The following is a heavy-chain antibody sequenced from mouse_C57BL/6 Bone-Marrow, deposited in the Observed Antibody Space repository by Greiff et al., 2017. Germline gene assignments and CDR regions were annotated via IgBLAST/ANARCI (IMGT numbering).Heavy chain of an antibody. CDR1: GFTFSNYW. Sequence: EVKVEESGGGLVQPGGSMKLSCVASGFTFSNYWMNWVRQSPEKGLEWVAQIRLKSDNYATHYAESVKGRFTISRDDSKSSVYLQMNNLRAEDTGIYYCTVATTVVGHAMDYWGQGTSVTVSS. CDR2: IRLKSDNYAT. V-gene: IGHV6-3*01. CDR3: TVATTVVGHAMDY. J-gene: IGHJ4*01. D-gene: IGHD1-1*01.